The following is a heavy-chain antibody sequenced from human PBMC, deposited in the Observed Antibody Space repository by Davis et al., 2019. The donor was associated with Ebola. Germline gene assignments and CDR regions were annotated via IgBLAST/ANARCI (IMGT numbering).Heavy chain of an antibody. V-gene: IGHV3-74*01. CDR1: GFTFSNHW. Sequence: HTGGSLRLSCAASGFTFSNHWMHWVRQAPGKGLVWVSRINGDGSSTSYADSVKGRFSISRDNAKNSLYLQMSSLRDEDTAVYYCARRAVGAEPFDYWGQGTLVTVSS. CDR2: INGDGSST. D-gene: IGHD1-26*01. CDR3: ARRAVGAEPFDY. J-gene: IGHJ4*02.